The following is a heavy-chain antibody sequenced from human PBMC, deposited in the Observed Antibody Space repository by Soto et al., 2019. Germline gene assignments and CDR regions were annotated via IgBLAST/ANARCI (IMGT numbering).Heavy chain of an antibody. D-gene: IGHD6-13*01. CDR3: AKDQVAAAGKGPYYYYGMDV. Sequence: GGSLRLSCAASGFTFSSYAMSWVRQAPGEGLEWVSAISGSGGSTYYADSVKGRFTISRDNSKNTLYLQMNSLRAEDTAVYYCAKDQVAAAGKGPYYYYGMDVWGQGTTVTVS. J-gene: IGHJ6*02. CDR2: ISGSGGST. V-gene: IGHV3-23*01. CDR1: GFTFSSYA.